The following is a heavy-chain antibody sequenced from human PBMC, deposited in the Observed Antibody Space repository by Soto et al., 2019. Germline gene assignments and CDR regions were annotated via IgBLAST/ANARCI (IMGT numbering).Heavy chain of an antibody. V-gene: IGHV4-59*02. CDR2: DYYSGTT. CDR3: ARSLSWSPYVDL. Sequence: TETLCLTCSVSGASVSTKSWNWIGQPPGKGLEWIGYDYYSGTTNYNPSLKSRVTISIDTSKNEVTLNVTSVTAADTAVYFCARSLSWSPYVDLWGQGSRVT. CDR1: GASVSTKS. D-gene: IGHD3-3*01. J-gene: IGHJ5*02.